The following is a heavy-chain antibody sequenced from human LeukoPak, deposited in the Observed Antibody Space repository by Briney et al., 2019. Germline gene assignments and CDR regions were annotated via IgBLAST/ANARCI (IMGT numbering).Heavy chain of an antibody. CDR2: IYYSGST. D-gene: IGHD3-10*01. V-gene: IGHV4-61*05. J-gene: IGHJ6*03. CDR1: GGSISSSSYY. CDR3: AGGRRDSGSYGSFVYYYYYYMDV. Sequence: SETLSLTCTVSGGSISSSSYYWGWLRQPPGKGLEWIGYIYYSGSTNYNPSPKSRFTISVDTSKNQFSLKLSSVTAADTAVYYCAGGRRDSGSYGSFVYYYYYYMDVWGKGTTVTVSS.